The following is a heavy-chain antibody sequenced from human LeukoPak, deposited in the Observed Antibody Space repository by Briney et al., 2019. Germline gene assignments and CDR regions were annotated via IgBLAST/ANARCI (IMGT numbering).Heavy chain of an antibody. CDR1: GFTLSSYA. J-gene: IGHJ4*02. V-gene: IGHV3-23*01. D-gene: IGHD5-12*01. Sequence: GGSLRLSCAASGFTLSSYAMSWVRQAPGKGLEWVSAISGSGGSTYYADSVKGRFTISRDNSKNTLYLQMNSLRAEDTAVYYCANRRGYSGYDSPDYWGQGTLVTVSS. CDR2: ISGSGGST. CDR3: ANRRGYSGYDSPDY.